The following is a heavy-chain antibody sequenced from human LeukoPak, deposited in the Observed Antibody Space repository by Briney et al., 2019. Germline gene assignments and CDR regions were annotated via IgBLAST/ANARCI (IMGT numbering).Heavy chain of an antibody. Sequence: PGGSLRLSCAASGFSFSTYWMHWVRHAPGKGLVWVSRINGDGSSTSYADSVKGRFTISRDNAKNTLYLQMNSLRADDTAVYYCARTRGDYWSFDLWGRGTLVTVSS. CDR2: INGDGSST. D-gene: IGHD2-21*01. CDR1: GFSFSTYW. V-gene: IGHV3-74*01. J-gene: IGHJ2*01. CDR3: ARTRGDYWSFDL.